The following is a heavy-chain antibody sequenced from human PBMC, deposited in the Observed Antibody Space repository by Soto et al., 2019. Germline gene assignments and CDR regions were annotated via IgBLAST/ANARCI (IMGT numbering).Heavy chain of an antibody. D-gene: IGHD2-8*02. Sequence: GGPLRLSCAASRFTFSNYATSWVRQAPGKGLEWVPSISGNGGSTYYADSVKGRFTISRDNSKNTLYLQMNSLRAEDTAVYYCAKKSTGNSYFYFDYWGQGALVTVSS. CDR1: RFTFSNYA. V-gene: IGHV3-23*01. CDR2: ISGNGGST. J-gene: IGHJ4*02. CDR3: AKKSTGNSYFYFDY.